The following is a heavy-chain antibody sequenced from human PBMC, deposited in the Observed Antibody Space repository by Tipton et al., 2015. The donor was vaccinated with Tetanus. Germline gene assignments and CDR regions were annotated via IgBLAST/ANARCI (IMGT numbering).Heavy chain of an antibody. J-gene: IGHJ4*02. CDR2: IYPANSDT. D-gene: IGHD6-13*01. Sequence: QLVQSGAEVKKPGDSLRISCTASGYSFTSYWIGWVRQMPGKGLEWMGVIYPANSDTTYSPSFQGLVTISVDKSISTAYLQWSSLKASDTAMYYCASGGWTAAGTFDYWGQGTLVSVS. CDR1: GYSFTSYW. V-gene: IGHV5-51*01. CDR3: ASGGWTAAGTFDY.